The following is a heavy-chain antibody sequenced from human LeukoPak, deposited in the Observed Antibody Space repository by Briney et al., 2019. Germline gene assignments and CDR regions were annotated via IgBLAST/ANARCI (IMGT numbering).Heavy chain of an antibody. CDR3: ARGHGSGSLGSFDY. CDR2: IYYTGTT. D-gene: IGHD6-19*01. Sequence: SETLSLTCTVSGGSVSSGSYYWTWIRQPPGKGLEWIGYIYYTGTTNYNPSLKSRVTISIDTSKNQFSLKLSFVTAADTAVYYCARGHGSGSLGSFDYWGQGTLVTVSS. J-gene: IGHJ4*02. CDR1: GGSVSSGSYY. V-gene: IGHV4-61*01.